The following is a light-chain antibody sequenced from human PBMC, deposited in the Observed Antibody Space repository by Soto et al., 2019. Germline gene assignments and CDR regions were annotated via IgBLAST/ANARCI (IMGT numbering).Light chain of an antibody. CDR3: QSADSSGSSWV. Sequence: QSVLTQPPSVSGAPGQRVSISCTGSTSNIGAPYDVHWYQHLPGTAPKLLIYGDNNRPSGVPDRFSGSKSGTSASLAITRLQAEDEADYYCQSADSSGSSWVFGGGTKLTVL. V-gene: IGLV1-40*01. CDR1: TSNIGAPYD. CDR2: GDN. J-gene: IGLJ3*02.